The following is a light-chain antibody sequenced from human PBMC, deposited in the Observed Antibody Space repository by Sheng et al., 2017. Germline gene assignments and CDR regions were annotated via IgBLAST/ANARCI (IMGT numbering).Light chain of an antibody. CDR1: NIGRKN. CDR3: HVWDTSSDHVV. V-gene: IGLV3-21*02. CDR2: DDS. J-gene: IGLJ2*01. Sequence: SYELTQPPSVSVAPGQTARITCGGDNIGRKNVHWYHQRPGQAPVLVVYDDSYRPSGIPERFSGSNSGNTATLTISRVEVGDEADYYCHVWDTSSDHVVFGGGTKLTVL.